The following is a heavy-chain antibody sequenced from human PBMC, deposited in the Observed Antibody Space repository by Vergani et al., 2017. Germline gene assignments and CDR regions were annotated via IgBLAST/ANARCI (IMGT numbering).Heavy chain of an antibody. CDR2: IKQDGSEK. D-gene: IGHD6-6*01. J-gene: IGHJ6*02. CDR1: GFTFSSYW. Sequence: EVQLVESGGGLVQPGGSLRLSCAASGFTFSSYWMSWVRQAPGKGLEWVANIKQDGSEKYYVDSVKGRFTISRDNAKNSLYLQMNSLRAEDTAVYYCARDGAARYYYYYGMDVWGQGTTVTVSS. V-gene: IGHV3-7*01. CDR3: ARDGAARYYYYYGMDV.